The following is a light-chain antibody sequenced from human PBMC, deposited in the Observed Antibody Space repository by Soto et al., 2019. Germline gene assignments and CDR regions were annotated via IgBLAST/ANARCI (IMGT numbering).Light chain of an antibody. CDR1: LSVGNC. CDR2: HVS. CDR3: QQCSNWPPIT. J-gene: IGKJ5*01. V-gene: IGKV3-11*01. Sequence: EIVLTQSPATLSLSPGERATLSCRASLSVGNCLAWYQQRPGQAPRLLIYHVSSRAPGIPARFSGSGSGTDFTLTISSLEPEDFAVYYCQQCSNWPPITFGQGTRLEIK.